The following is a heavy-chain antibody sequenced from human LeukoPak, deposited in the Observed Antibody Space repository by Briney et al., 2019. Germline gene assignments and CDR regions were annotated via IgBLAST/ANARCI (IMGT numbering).Heavy chain of an antibody. D-gene: IGHD2-2*02. CDR1: GFTFSSYG. J-gene: IGHJ4*02. Sequence: PGGSLRLSCAASGFTFSSYGMHWVRQAPGKGLEWVAVIWYDRSNKYYADSVKGRFTISRDNSKNTLYLQMNSLRAEDTAVYYCAKDPLGYCSSTSCYSYFDYWGQGTLVTVSS. CDR3: AKDPLGYCSSTSCYSYFDY. V-gene: IGHV3-33*06. CDR2: IWYDRSNK.